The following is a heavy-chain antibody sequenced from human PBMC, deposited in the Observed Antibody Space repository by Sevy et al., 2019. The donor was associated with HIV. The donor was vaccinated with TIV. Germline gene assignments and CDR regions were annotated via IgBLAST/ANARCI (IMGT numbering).Heavy chain of an antibody. D-gene: IGHD6-19*01. CDR3: TTGGGSITVAGTPFDY. CDR1: GFNFNNTW. J-gene: IGHJ4*02. Sequence: GGSLRLSCATSGFNFNNTWMSWVRQAPGKGLEWVGRVKSDVDGGTRDYAAPVRGRFTMSRDDSRSTLYLQMDTLTSEDTAVYYCTTGGGSITVAGTPFDYWGQGTQVTVSS. V-gene: IGHV3-15*01. CDR2: VKSDVDGGTR.